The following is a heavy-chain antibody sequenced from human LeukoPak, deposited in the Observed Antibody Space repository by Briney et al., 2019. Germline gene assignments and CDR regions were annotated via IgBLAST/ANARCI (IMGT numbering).Heavy chain of an antibody. J-gene: IGHJ4*02. Sequence: GGSLRLSCAASGFTFSSYAMSWVRQAPGKGLEWVAAIWYDGRNKYYAESVKGRFSISRDNSKNTLYLQTDSLRAEDTAVYYCARGNYDILTGYDYWGQGTLVTVSS. CDR3: ARGNYDILTGYDY. CDR2: IWYDGRNK. CDR1: GFTFSSYA. V-gene: IGHV3-33*08. D-gene: IGHD3-9*01.